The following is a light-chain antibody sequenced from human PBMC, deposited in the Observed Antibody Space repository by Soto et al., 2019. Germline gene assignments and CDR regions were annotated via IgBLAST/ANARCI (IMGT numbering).Light chain of an antibody. CDR1: QSVSSSY. CDR3: HQYDNSPLT. J-gene: IGKJ1*01. CDR2: GAS. Sequence: EIVLTQSPGTLSLSPGERATLSCRASQSVSSSYLAWYQQKPGQAPRLLIYGASSRATGIPDRFSGSGSGTDFPLTISRLEPEDFAVYYCHQYDNSPLTFGQGTKVEIQ. V-gene: IGKV3-20*01.